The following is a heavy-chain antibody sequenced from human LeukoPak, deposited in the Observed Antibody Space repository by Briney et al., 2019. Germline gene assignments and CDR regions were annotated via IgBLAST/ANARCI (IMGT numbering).Heavy chain of an antibody. J-gene: IGHJ5*02. CDR1: GFTFSSYS. D-gene: IGHD2-2*01. CDR3: AKDRYCSSTSCYGGYRFDP. Sequence: PGGSLRLSCGASGFTFSSYSMHWVRKAPGRGLECVAFIRYDGSNKYYADCVKGRFTISRDNSKNTLYLQMNSLRAEDTAVYYCAKDRYCSSTSCYGGYRFDPWGQGTLVTVSS. V-gene: IGHV3-30*02. CDR2: IRYDGSNK.